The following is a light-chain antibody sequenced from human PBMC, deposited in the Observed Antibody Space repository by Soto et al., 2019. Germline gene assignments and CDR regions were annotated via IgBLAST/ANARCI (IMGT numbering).Light chain of an antibody. CDR1: NSNIGKNY. CDR2: DDY. Sequence: QSVLTQPPSVSVAPGQQVTISCSGANSNIGKNYLSWYHHVPGTAPKLLIYDDYKRPSGIPDRFSGSKSGTSATLDITGPQTGDEGDYYCATWDSVLSAGVFGGGTKLTVL. CDR3: ATWDSVLSAGV. J-gene: IGLJ3*02. V-gene: IGLV1-51*01.